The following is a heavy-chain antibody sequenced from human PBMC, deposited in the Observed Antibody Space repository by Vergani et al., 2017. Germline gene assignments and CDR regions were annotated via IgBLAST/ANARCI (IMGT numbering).Heavy chain of an antibody. CDR2: IYYSGST. D-gene: IGHD6-19*01. Sequence: HLQLQESGPGLVKPSETLSLTCTVSGGSISSSSYYWGWIRQPPGKGLEWIGSIYYSGSTYYNPSLKSRVTISVDTSKNQFSLKLSSVTAADTAVYYCASQYSSGWGHYFDYWGQGTLVTVSS. J-gene: IGHJ4*02. CDR3: ASQYSSGWGHYFDY. CDR1: GGSISSSSYY. V-gene: IGHV4-39*07.